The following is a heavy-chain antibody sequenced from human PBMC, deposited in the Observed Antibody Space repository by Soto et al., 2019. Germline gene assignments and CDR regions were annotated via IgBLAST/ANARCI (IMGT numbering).Heavy chain of an antibody. J-gene: IGHJ5*02. CDR2: ISGTDDYT. CDR1: GFTFSNFA. Sequence: GRSLRLSCAASGFTFSNFAMTWARQAPGEGLEWVSSISGTDDYTYYADSVKGRFTISRDNALNTLFPHMNNLRADDTAVYYCEKSSRQYASAIQESLVPWDPGTLVTVSS. CDR3: EKSSRQYASAIQESLVP. D-gene: IGHD2-2*01. V-gene: IGHV3-23*01.